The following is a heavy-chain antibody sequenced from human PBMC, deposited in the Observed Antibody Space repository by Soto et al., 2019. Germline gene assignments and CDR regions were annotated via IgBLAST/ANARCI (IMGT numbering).Heavy chain of an antibody. CDR3: AREHSGYDPYGLDV. Sequence: ASVKVSCKASGGTFSSYAISWVRQAPGQGLEWMGGIIPIFGTANYAQKFQGRVTITADESTSTAYMELSSLGSEDTAVYYCAREHSGYDPYGLDVWGQGTTGTVSS. D-gene: IGHD5-12*01. J-gene: IGHJ6*02. CDR2: IIPIFGTA. CDR1: GGTFSSYA. V-gene: IGHV1-69*13.